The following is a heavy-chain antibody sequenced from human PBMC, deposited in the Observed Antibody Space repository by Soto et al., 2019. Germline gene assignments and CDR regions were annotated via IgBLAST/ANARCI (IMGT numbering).Heavy chain of an antibody. D-gene: IGHD3-10*01. J-gene: IGHJ4*02. CDR2: IFHDGTA. CDR3: ARLVYDTRLNYMYFDF. CDR1: GVSISSGNW. Sequence: SETLSHTCAVSGVSISSGNWWTWVRQSPQRGLEYIGEIFHDGTANYYPSFERRVAISVDTSKNQFSLKLTSVTAADTAIYFCARLVYDTRLNYMYFDFWGQGTLVTVSS. V-gene: IGHV4-4*02.